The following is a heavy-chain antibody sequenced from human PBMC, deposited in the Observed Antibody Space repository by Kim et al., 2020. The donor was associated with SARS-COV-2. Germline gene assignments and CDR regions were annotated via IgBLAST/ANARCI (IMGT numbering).Heavy chain of an antibody. J-gene: IGHJ4*02. D-gene: IGHD1-26*01. V-gene: IGHV4-39*01. Sequence: YNPSLKGRVTISVDTSKNQFSLRLNSVTAADTAVYCCARLGSGENSGADYWGQGILVTVSS. CDR3: ARLGSGENSGADY.